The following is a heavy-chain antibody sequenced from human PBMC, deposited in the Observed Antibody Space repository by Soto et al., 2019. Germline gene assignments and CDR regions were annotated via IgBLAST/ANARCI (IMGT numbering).Heavy chain of an antibody. J-gene: IGHJ4*02. V-gene: IGHV1-69*18. CDR3: ARDGGFGELKY. D-gene: IGHD3-10*01. CDR2: IIPVFGTT. Sequence: QVQLVQSGAELKKPGSSVKVSCKASGDTFSGYPINWVRQAPGEGLEWMGRIIPVFGTTNDAQRFEGRVTFTADASTNTAYMDLRGLLSEDTAVYYCARDGGFGELKYWGPGTLVTGSS. CDR1: GDTFSGYP.